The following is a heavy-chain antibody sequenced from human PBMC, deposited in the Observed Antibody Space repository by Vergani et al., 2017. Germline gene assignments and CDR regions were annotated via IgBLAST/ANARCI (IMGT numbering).Heavy chain of an antibody. CDR3: ATLDRPGYCSSTSCYRVGLDV. V-gene: IGHV3-21*01. Sequence: EVQLVESGGGLVKPGGSLRLSCAASGFTFSSYSMNWVRQAPGKGLEWVSSISSSSSYIYYADSVKGRFTISRDNAKNSLYLQMNSLRAEDTAVYYCATLDRPGYCSSTSCYRVGLDVWGKGTTVTVSS. J-gene: IGHJ6*04. CDR1: GFTFSSYS. D-gene: IGHD2-2*01. CDR2: ISSSSSYI.